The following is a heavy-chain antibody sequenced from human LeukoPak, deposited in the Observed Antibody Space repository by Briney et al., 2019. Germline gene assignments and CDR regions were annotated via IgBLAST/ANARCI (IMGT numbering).Heavy chain of an antibody. CDR1: GFTFSSFS. J-gene: IGHJ4*02. V-gene: IGHV3-23*01. D-gene: IGHD7-27*01. CDR2: MSGSGDKI. Sequence: GGSLRLSCAASGFTFSSFSLSWVRQAAGKGPEWVSGMSGSGDKIYYADSVKGRFTISRDNSKNTLYLQMNSLRAEDTAVHYCAKANWVSNADAVFWGQGALVTVSS. CDR3: AKANWVSNADAVF.